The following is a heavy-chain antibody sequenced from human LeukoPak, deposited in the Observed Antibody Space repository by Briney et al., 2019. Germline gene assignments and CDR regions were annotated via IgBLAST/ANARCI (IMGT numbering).Heavy chain of an antibody. CDR2: INPNSGGT. V-gene: IGHV1-2*02. D-gene: IGHD3-10*01. Sequence: ASVKVSCKASGYTFTSYYMHWVRQAPGQGLEWMGWINPNSGGTNYAQKFQGRVTMTRDTSISTAYMELSRLRSDDTAVYYCARGLIWFGELLEGYYFDYWGQGTLVTVSS. J-gene: IGHJ4*02. CDR1: GYTFTSYY. CDR3: ARGLIWFGELLEGYYFDY.